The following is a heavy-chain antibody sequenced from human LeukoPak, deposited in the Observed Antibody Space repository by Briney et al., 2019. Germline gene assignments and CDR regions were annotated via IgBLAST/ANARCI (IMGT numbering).Heavy chain of an antibody. V-gene: IGHV1-18*01. J-gene: IGHJ4*02. D-gene: IGHD2-2*02. CDR2: ISAYDGNT. Sequence: ASVKVSCKASGYTFTSYCISWVRQAPGQGLEWMGWISAYDGNTNYAQKLQGRVTMTTDTSTSTAYMELRSLRSDDTDVYYCATVYGYCSSTSCYTGGYFDYWGQGTLVTVSS. CDR3: ATVYGYCSSTSCYTGGYFDY. CDR1: GYTFTSYC.